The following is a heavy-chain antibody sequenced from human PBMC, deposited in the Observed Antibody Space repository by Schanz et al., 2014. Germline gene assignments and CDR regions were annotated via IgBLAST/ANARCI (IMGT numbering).Heavy chain of an antibody. CDR2: VSSSSSYT. D-gene: IGHD1-26*01. V-gene: IGHV3-11*06. CDR3: ARGGSGSHYRLDY. CDR1: GFTFSDYY. J-gene: IGHJ4*02. Sequence: VHLLESGGGLVQPGGSLRLSCAASGFTFSDYYMSWIRQAPGKGLEWVSYVSSSSSYTHYADSMKGRFTVSRDNAENALYLQMNSLRAEDTGLYFCARGGSGSHYRLDYWGQGTLVTVSS.